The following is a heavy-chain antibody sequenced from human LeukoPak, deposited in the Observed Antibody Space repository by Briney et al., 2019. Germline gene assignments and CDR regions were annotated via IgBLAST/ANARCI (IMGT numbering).Heavy chain of an antibody. CDR2: ISSSSAYI. D-gene: IGHD6-19*01. V-gene: IGHV3-21*04. CDR3: AKRGDRSGWSYYFDY. CDR1: GFTFSILS. Sequence: GGSLSLSCAASGFTFSILSVKWVRQAPGEGREWVSSISSSSAYIYYADSLKGRFIISRDNYENTLYLQMSSLTNEDTAVYFCAKRGDRSGWSYYFDYWGQGTLVTVSS. J-gene: IGHJ4*02.